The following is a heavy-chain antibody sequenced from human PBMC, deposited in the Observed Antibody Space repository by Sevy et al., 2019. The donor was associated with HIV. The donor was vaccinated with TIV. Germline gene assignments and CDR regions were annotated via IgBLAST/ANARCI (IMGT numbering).Heavy chain of an antibody. D-gene: IGHD3-22*01. Sequence: GESLKISCAASGSTFSSFGMNWVRQAPGKGLEWISYISHSTNTRLYAASVTGRFSISRDNARNSLYLQMNSLRAEDTAVYYCARESYFYDTTTFPENDYWGRGTLVTVSS. J-gene: IGHJ4*02. CDR2: ISHSTNTR. CDR3: ARESYFYDTTTFPENDY. CDR1: GSTFSSFG. V-gene: IGHV3-48*01.